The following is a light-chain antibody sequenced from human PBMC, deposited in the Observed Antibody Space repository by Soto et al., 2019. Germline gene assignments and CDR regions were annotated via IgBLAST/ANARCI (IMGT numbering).Light chain of an antibody. CDR2: PAS. CDR1: HNITNY. J-gene: IGKJ1*01. CDR3: QQSYSTPCA. V-gene: IGKV1-39*01. Sequence: DIQMNQSPSSLYASVGDRVTITCRASHNITNYLNWYQQKSGTAPTLLIYPASNLQGGVPPRFTGSASGTDFTLTISSLQPEDFATYYCQQSYSTPCAFGQGTKVDIK.